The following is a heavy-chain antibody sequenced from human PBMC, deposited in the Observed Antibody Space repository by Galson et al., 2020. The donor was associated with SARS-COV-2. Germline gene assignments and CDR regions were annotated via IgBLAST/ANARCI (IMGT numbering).Heavy chain of an antibody. Sequence: GGSLRLSCAASGFTFSDYYMSWIRQAPGKGLEWVSYISSSGSTIYYADSVKGRFTISRDNAKNSLYLQMNSLRAEDTAVYYCATYKTTVCAFDIWGQGTMVTVSS. CDR1: GFTFSDYY. V-gene: IGHV3-11*04. CDR3: ATYKTTVCAFDI. J-gene: IGHJ3*02. CDR2: ISSSGSTI. D-gene: IGHD4-17*01.